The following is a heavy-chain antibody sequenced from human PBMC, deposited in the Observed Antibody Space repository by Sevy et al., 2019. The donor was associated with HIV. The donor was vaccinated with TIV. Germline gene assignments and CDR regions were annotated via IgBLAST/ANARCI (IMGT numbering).Heavy chain of an antibody. Sequence: LRLSCAASGFTFSSYAMSWVRQAPGKGLEWVSAISGSGGSTYYADSVKGRFIISRDNSKNTLYLQMNSLRAEDTAVYYCAKGGWNYVDWFDPWGQGTLVTVSS. CDR2: ISGSGGST. D-gene: IGHD1-7*01. CDR3: AKGGWNYVDWFDP. J-gene: IGHJ5*02. V-gene: IGHV3-23*01. CDR1: GFTFSSYA.